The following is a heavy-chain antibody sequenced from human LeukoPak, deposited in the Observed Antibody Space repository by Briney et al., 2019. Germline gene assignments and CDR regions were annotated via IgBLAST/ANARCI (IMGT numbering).Heavy chain of an antibody. J-gene: IGHJ5*02. CDR3: ARWQVTTGYNWFDP. D-gene: IGHD2-21*02. Sequence: GASVKVSCKASGYTFTSYDINWVRQATGQGLEWMGWMNPNSGNTGYAQKFQGRVTMTRNTSISTAYMELSSLRSEDTAVYYCARWQVTTGYNWFDPWGQGTLVTVSS. CDR1: GYTFTSYD. V-gene: IGHV1-8*01. CDR2: MNPNSGNT.